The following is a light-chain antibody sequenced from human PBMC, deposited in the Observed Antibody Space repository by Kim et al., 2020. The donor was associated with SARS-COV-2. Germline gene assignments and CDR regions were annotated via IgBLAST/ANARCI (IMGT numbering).Light chain of an antibody. V-gene: IGLV3-21*04. Sequence: APGRTARITCGGSSIGSKSVHCYQQAPGQAPVVVINYDSDRPSGIPERFSGSKSGNTATLAISRVEAGDEADYYCQVWDASSDLVVFGGGTQLTVL. CDR3: QVWDASSDLVV. CDR1: SIGSKS. J-gene: IGLJ3*02. CDR2: YDS.